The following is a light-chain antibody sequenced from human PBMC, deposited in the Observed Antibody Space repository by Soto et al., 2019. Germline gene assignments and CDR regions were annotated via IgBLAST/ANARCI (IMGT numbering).Light chain of an antibody. CDR1: SSDVGGYNY. CDR2: YVN. Sequence: QSALTQPASVSGSPGQSITISCTGTSSDVGGYNYVSWYQQHPGKAPKLMIYYVNNRPSGVSNRFSGSKSGNTASLTISGLQAEDEADYYCSSYTSSSTYVFGTGTKVTVL. J-gene: IGLJ1*01. V-gene: IGLV2-14*01. CDR3: SSYTSSSTYV.